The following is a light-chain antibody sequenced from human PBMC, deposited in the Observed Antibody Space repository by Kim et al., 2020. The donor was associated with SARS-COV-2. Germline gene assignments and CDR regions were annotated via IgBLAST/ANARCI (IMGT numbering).Light chain of an antibody. CDR2: DAS. J-gene: IGKJ4*01. CDR3: QHFNSYPLT. V-gene: IGKV1-13*02. Sequence: SLGDRLTISCRASQDSISSLAWYQQKVGKSPKLLIYDASRLEGGVPSRFSGSGSGTDFTLTITGLQPEDFATYYCQHFNSYPLTFGGGTKVDIK. CDR1: QDSISS.